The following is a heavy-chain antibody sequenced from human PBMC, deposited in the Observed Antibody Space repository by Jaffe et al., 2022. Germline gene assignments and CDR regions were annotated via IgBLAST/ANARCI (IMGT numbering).Heavy chain of an antibody. Sequence: QVQLQESGPGLVKPSQTLSLTCTVSGGSISSGSYYWSWIRQPAGKGLEWIGRIYTSGSTNYNPSLKSRVTISVDTSKNQFSLKLSSVTAADTAVYYCARAFNPDNWFDPWGQGTLVTVSS. J-gene: IGHJ5*02. CDR3: ARAFNPDNWFDP. CDR2: IYTSGST. V-gene: IGHV4-61*02. CDR1: GGSISSGSYY.